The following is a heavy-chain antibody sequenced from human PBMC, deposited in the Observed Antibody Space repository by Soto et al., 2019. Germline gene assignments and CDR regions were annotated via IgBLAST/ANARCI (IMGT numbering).Heavy chain of an antibody. CDR2: IIPIFGTA. CDR3: ARWTWNEGWFDP. D-gene: IGHD1-1*01. CDR1: GGTFSSYA. J-gene: IGHJ5*02. Sequence: QVQLVQSGAEVKKPGSSVKVSCKASGGTFSSYAVSWVRQAPGQGLEWMGGIIPIFGTANYAQKFQGRVTITAAEATSTAYMELSSLRSEDTAVYYCARWTWNEGWFDPWGQGTLVTVSS. V-gene: IGHV1-69*12.